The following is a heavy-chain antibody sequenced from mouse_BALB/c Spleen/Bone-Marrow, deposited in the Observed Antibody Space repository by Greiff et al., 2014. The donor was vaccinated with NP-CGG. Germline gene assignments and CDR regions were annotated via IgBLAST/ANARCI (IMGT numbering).Heavy chain of an antibody. V-gene: IGHV1-4*01. J-gene: IGHJ1*03. CDR2: INPSSGYA. D-gene: IGHD1-1*01. CDR3: TRTTTVVRYFDV. CDR1: GYTFTTYT. Sequence: VKLMESGAELARPGASVKMSCKASGYTFTTYTIHWVKQRPGQGLEWIGYINPSSGYANYNQNFKDKATLTADKSSSTAYMQLSSLTSEDSAVYYCTRTTTVVRYFDVWGTGTTVTVSS.